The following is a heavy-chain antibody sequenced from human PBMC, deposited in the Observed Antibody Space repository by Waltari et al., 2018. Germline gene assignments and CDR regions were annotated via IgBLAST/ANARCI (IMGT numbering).Heavy chain of an antibody. V-gene: IGHV1-58*02. D-gene: IGHD3-3*01. CDR2: IVVGRGNT. J-gene: IGHJ3*02. CDR3: AAGRTYYDFWSGYSVGAFDI. CDR1: GFTFTSSA. Sequence: QMQLVQSGPEVKKPGTSVKVSCKASGFTFTSSAMQWVRQARGQRLEWIGWIVVGRGNTNYAQKFQERVTITRDMSTSTAYMELSSLRSEDTAVYYCAAGRTYYDFWSGYSVGAFDIWGQGTMVTVSS.